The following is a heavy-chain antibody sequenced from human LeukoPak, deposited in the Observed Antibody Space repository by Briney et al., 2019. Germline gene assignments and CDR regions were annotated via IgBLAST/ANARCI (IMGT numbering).Heavy chain of an antibody. CDR1: GFTFSSYG. V-gene: IGHV3-30*02. J-gene: IGHJ3*02. Sequence: GGSLRLSCAASGFTFSSYGMHWVRQAPGKGLEWVAFIRYDGSNKYYADSVKGRFTISRDNSKNTLYLQMNSLRAEDTAVYYCAKDNTIFGVATMGAFDIWGQGTMVTVSS. CDR3: AKDNTIFGVATMGAFDI. CDR2: IRYDGSNK. D-gene: IGHD3-3*01.